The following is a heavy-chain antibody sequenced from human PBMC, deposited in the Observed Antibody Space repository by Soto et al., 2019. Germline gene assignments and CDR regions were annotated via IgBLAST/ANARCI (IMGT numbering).Heavy chain of an antibody. V-gene: IGHV4-61*01. Sequence: PSETLSLTCTVSCGSVSSGSYYWSWIRQPPGKGLEWIGYIYYSGSTNYNPSLKSRVTISVDTSKNQFSLKLSSVTAADTAVYYCARGRRITIFGFDYWGQGTLVTVSS. CDR3: ARGRRITIFGFDY. D-gene: IGHD3-3*01. J-gene: IGHJ4*02. CDR1: CGSVSSGSYY. CDR2: IYYSGST.